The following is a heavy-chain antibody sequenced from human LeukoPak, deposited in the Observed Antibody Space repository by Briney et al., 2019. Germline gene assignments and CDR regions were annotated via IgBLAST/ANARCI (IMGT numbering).Heavy chain of an antibody. CDR1: GGSISSSSCY. J-gene: IGHJ5*02. V-gene: IGHV4-39*07. D-gene: IGHD4-17*01. Sequence: SETLSLTCTVSGGSISSSSCYWGWIRQPPGKGLEWIGSIYYSGSTYYNPSLKSRVTISVDTSKNQFSLKLSSVTAADTAVYYCARAVQDGDYGFDPWGQGTLVTVSS. CDR3: ARAVQDGDYGFDP. CDR2: IYYSGST.